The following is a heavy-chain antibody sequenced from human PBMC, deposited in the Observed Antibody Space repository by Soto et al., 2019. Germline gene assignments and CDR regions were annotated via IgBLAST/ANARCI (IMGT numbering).Heavy chain of an antibody. CDR3: ARQADYDILTGYYNPRFVY. J-gene: IGHJ4*02. CDR1: GYTFTSYG. V-gene: IGHV1-18*01. CDR2: ISAYNGNT. D-gene: IGHD3-9*01. Sequence: QVQLVQSGAEVKKPGASVKVSCKASGYTFTSYGISWVRQAPGQGLEWMGWISAYNGNTNYAQKLQGRVTMTTDTSTSTAYMELRSLRSDDTAVYYCARQADYDILTGYYNPRFVYWGQGTLVTVSS.